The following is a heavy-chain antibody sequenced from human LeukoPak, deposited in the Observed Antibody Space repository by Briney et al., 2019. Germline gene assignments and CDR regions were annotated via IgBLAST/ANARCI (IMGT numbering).Heavy chain of an antibody. D-gene: IGHD5-12*01. CDR3: ARDTSARGYSGYDNYYYYMDV. Sequence: SETLSLTCTVSGGSISSYYWSWIRQPAGKGLEWIGRIYTSGSTNYNPSLKSRVTMSVDTSKNQFSLKLSSVTAADTAVYYCARDTSARGYSGYDNYYYYMDVWGKGTTVTISS. V-gene: IGHV4-4*07. J-gene: IGHJ6*03. CDR2: IYTSGST. CDR1: GGSISSYY.